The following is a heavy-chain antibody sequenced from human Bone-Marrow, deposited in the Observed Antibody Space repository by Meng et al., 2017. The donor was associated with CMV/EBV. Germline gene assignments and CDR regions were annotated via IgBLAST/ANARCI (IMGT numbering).Heavy chain of an antibody. J-gene: IGHJ5*02. CDR1: GGTFSSYA. CDR3: ARGSSWELRINWFDP. V-gene: IGHV1-69*10. D-gene: IGHD1-26*01. CDR2: IIPILGIA. Sequence: SVKVSCKASGGTFSSYAISWVRQAPGQGLEWMGGIIPILGIANYAQKFQGRVTITADKSTSTAYMGLSSLRSEDTAVYYCARGSSWELRINWFDPWGQGTLVTVSS.